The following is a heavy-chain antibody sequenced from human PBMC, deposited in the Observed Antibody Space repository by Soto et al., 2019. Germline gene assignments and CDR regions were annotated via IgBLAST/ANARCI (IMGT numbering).Heavy chain of an antibody. CDR3: ARAGYCSSTSCSDAFDI. CDR2: INAGNGNT. Sequence: ASVKVSCKASGYTFTGYAMHWVRQAPGQRLEWMGWINAGNGNTKYSQKFQGRVTITRDTSARTAYVELTSLRSDDTAVYYCARAGYCSSTSCSDAFDIWGQGTLVTVSS. D-gene: IGHD2-2*01. J-gene: IGHJ3*02. V-gene: IGHV1-3*01. CDR1: GYTFTGYA.